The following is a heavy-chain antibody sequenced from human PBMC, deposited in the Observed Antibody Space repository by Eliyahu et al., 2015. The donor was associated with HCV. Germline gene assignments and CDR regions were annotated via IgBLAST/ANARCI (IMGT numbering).Heavy chain of an antibody. J-gene: IGHJ4*02. CDR2: IYYSGST. V-gene: IGHV4-39*01. CDR1: GGSISSSSYY. Sequence: QLQPQESGPGLVKPSETXSLTCTVSGGSISSSSYYXGWIRXXPGKGLEWIGSIYYSGSTYYXPSLKSRVTISVDTSKNQFSLKLSSVTAADTAVYYCARQKIPGDYYDSSGSYSYGENYFDYWGQGTLVTVSS. CDR3: ARQKIPGDYYDSSGSYSYGENYFDY. D-gene: IGHD3-22*01.